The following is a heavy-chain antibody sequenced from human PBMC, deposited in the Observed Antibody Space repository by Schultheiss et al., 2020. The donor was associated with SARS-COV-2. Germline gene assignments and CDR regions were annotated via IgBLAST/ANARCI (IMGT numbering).Heavy chain of an antibody. Sequence: SETLSLTCTVSGGSISSYYWSWIRQPPGKGLEWIGYIYYSGSTNYNPSLKSRVTISVDTSKNQFSLKLSSVTAADTAVYYCARHSGYSYADAFDYWGQGTLVTVSS. CDR1: GGSISSYY. CDR3: ARHSGYSYADAFDY. V-gene: IGHV4-59*08. J-gene: IGHJ4*02. D-gene: IGHD5-18*01. CDR2: IYYSGST.